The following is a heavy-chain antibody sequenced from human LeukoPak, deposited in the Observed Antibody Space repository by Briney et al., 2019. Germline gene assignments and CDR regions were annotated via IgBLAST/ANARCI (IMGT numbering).Heavy chain of an antibody. CDR2: IWFDGSNE. J-gene: IGHJ6*02. Sequence: HPGGSLRLSCTASGFNFSYYAMHWVRQAPGKGLAWVALIWFDGSNEYYADSVKGRFTISRDNSKNTLYLQMNSLRAEDTAVYYCASSGIDSNYSPYYYYGMDVWGQGTTVTVSS. CDR1: GFNFSYYA. CDR3: ASSGIDSNYSPYYYYGMDV. D-gene: IGHD4-11*01. V-gene: IGHV3-33*01.